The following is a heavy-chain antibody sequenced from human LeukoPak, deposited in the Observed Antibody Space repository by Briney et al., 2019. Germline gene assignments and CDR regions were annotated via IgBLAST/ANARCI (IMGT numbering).Heavy chain of an antibody. Sequence: ASVTVSCKASRWTFTSYGISWVRQAPGQGREWMGWISAYNGNTNYAQKLQGRDTMNTDTSTSTAYMELRSMRSDDTAVDYCARAIARIAVAREDYWGQGTLVTVSS. CDR3: ARAIARIAVAREDY. J-gene: IGHJ4*02. D-gene: IGHD6-19*01. CDR1: RWTFTSYG. CDR2: ISAYNGNT. V-gene: IGHV1-18*01.